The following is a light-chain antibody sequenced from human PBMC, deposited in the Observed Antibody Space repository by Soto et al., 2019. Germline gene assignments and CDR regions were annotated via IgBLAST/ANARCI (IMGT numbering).Light chain of an antibody. V-gene: IGKV1-5*01. CDR2: DAS. CDR1: QSISSW. J-gene: IGKJ2*01. CDR3: QQYHSYPYT. Sequence: DIQMTRSPSTLSASVGDRVTITCRASQSISSWLAWYQQKPGTAPKLLVYDASSLESGVPSRFSGSVSWTEFTLTISSLQPDDFATYYCQQYHSYPYTFGLGTKLEIK.